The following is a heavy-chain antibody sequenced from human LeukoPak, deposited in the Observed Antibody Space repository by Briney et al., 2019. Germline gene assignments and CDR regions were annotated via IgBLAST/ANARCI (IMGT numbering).Heavy chain of an antibody. V-gene: IGHV3-20*04. CDR1: VFTFGDYG. CDR3: ARDRRGITGTEWFDP. J-gene: IGHJ5*02. Sequence: GGSLRLSCEGSVFTFGDYGMSWVRQAPGKGPEWVAGISWNSDSTGYPDSVKGRFTISRDNAKNSLYLQMNSLRVEDTALYYCARDRRGITGTEWFDPWGQGTLVTVSS. CDR2: ISWNSDST. D-gene: IGHD1-20*01.